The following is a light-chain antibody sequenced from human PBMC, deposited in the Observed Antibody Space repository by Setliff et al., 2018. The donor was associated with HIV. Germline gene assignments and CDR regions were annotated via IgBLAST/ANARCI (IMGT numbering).Light chain of an antibody. V-gene: IGLV2-14*03. Sequence: QSALTQPASVSGSPGQSITISCTGTSSDVGGHNYVSWCQQHPGKAPKLMIYDVSNRPSGVSNRFSGSKSGNMASLTISGLQAEDEADYYCSSYTSSSTLVFGGGTKVTVL. CDR3: SSYTSSSTLV. J-gene: IGLJ2*01. CDR1: SSDVGGHNY. CDR2: DVS.